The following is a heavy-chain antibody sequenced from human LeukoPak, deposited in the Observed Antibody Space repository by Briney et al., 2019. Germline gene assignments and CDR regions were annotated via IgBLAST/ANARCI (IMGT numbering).Heavy chain of an antibody. CDR2: IYYSGST. CDR3: ARNRYSGYFDY. D-gene: IGHD4-11*01. J-gene: IGHJ4*02. V-gene: IGHV4-31*03. CDR1: GGSISSGVYY. Sequence: SETLSLTCTVSGGSISSGVYYWSWIRQHPGKGLEWIGYIYYSGSTYYNPSLKSRVTISVDTSKNQFSLKLSSVTAADTAVYYCARNRYSGYFDYWGQGTLVTVSS.